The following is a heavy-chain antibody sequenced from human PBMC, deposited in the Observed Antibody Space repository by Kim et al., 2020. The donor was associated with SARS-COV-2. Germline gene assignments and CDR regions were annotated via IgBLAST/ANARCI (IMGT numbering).Heavy chain of an antibody. V-gene: IGHV1-18*01. Sequence: ASVKVSCKASGYTFTSYGISWVRQAPGQGLEWMGWISAYNGNTNYAQKLQGRVTMTTDTSTSTAYMELRSLRSDDTAVYYCARPTGDYDSSGYQYYYYYGMDVWGQGTTVTVSS. CDR1: GYTFTSYG. J-gene: IGHJ6*02. CDR3: ARPTGDYDSSGYQYYYYYGMDV. D-gene: IGHD3-22*01. CDR2: ISAYNGNT.